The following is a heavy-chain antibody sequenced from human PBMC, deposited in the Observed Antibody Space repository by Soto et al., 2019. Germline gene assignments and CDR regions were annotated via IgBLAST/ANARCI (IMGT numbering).Heavy chain of an antibody. CDR2: INSDGSST. J-gene: IGHJ4*02. Sequence: EVQLVESGGGLVQPGGSLRLSCTASGFTFSNYWMHWVRQVPGKGPVWVSCINSDGSSTTYAGSVTGRFTISRDNAKNTLYLQMNSLTADDTAVYYCVRDLGSNWGQGTLVTVSS. CDR3: VRDLGSN. CDR1: GFTFSNYW. V-gene: IGHV3-74*01.